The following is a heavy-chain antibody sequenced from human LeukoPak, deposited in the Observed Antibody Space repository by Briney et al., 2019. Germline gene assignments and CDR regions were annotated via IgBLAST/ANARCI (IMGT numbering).Heavy chain of an antibody. CDR2: IYYSGST. D-gene: IGHD1-26*01. CDR1: GGSISSYY. V-gene: IGHV4-59*01. J-gene: IGHJ4*02. Sequence: SETLSLTCTVSGGSISSYYWSWIRQPPGKGLEWIGYIYYSGSTNYNPSLKSRVTISVDTSKNQFSLKLSSVTAADTAVYYCARGQWELGGYFDYWGQGTLVTASS. CDR3: ARGQWELGGYFDY.